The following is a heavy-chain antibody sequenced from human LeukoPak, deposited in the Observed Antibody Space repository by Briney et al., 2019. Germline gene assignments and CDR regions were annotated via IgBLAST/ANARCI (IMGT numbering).Heavy chain of an antibody. V-gene: IGHV4-39*02. CDR3: ARVRWLQLGYFDS. CDR2: ISYSGST. J-gene: IGHJ4*02. CDR1: GGSISSGVYS. Sequence: NPSETLSLTCTVSGGSISSGVYSWGWIRQPPGKGLEWIGSISYSGSTYFNPSLKSRVSVSVDTSNNHFSLKLSSVTAADTAVYYCARVRWLQLGYFDSWGQGTLVTVSS. D-gene: IGHD5-24*01.